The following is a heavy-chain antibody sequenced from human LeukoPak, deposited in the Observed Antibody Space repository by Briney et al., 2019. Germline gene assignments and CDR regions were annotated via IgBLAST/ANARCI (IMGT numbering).Heavy chain of an antibody. J-gene: IGHJ6*03. V-gene: IGHV3-33*01. CDR3: ARDYYSSSSHYYYYYMDV. CDR1: GFTFSSYG. CDR2: IWYDGSNK. D-gene: IGHD6-6*01. Sequence: PGRSLRLSCAASGFTFSSYGMHWVRQAPGKGLEWVAVIWYDGSNKYYADSVKGRFTISRDNSKNTLYLQMNSLRAEDTAVYYCARDYYSSSSHYYYYYMDVWGQGTPVTVSS.